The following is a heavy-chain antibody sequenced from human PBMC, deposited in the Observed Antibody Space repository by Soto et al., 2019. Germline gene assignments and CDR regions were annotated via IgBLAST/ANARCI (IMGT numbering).Heavy chain of an antibody. Sequence: SETLSLTCTVSGGSISSGDYYWNWIRQPPGKGLEWIGNIYYSGNTDRNPSLKSRVTISVDTSKNQFSLNLSSVTAADSAVYYCAGQPTAGSFYDLGSYYYYYGMDVWGQGTTVTVSS. CDR3: AGQPTAGSFYDLGSYYYYYGMDV. CDR1: GGSISSGDYY. D-gene: IGHD3-16*01. V-gene: IGHV4-30-4*01. CDR2: IYYSGNT. J-gene: IGHJ6*02.